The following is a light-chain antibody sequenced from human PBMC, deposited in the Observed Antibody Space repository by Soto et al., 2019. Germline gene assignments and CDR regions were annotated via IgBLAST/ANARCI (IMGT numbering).Light chain of an antibody. CDR1: SSDVGGYNY. Sequence: QSALTQPRSVSGSPGQSVTISCTGTSSDVGGYNYVSWYQHHPAKAPKFMIYDVTKQPSGVPERFSGSKSSNTASLTISGLQADDEDDYYCCSYAGSYNVVFGGGTKLTVL. V-gene: IGLV2-11*01. J-gene: IGLJ2*01. CDR3: CSYAGSYNVV. CDR2: DVT.